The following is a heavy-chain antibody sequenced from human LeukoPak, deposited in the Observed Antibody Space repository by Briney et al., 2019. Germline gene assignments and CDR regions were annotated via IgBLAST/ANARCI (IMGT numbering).Heavy chain of an antibody. Sequence: SETLSLTCTVSGGSISSSSYYWGWIRQPPGKGLEWIGSIYYSGSTYYNPSLKSRVTISVDTSKNQFSLKLSSVTAADTAVCYCASAPGGSSWYKSVYNWFDPWGQGTLVTVSS. CDR1: GGSISSSSYY. J-gene: IGHJ5*02. CDR2: IYYSGST. D-gene: IGHD6-13*01. CDR3: ASAPGGSSWYKSVYNWFDP. V-gene: IGHV4-39*01.